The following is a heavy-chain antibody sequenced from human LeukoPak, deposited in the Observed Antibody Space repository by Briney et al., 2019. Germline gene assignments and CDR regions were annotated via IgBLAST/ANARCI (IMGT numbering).Heavy chain of an antibody. V-gene: IGHV3-23*01. D-gene: IGHD3-10*01. Sequence: GGSLRLSCAASGFTFAGHAMNWVRQAPGKGLEWVSGISNGGGSTYYADSVKGRFTISRDNSKDTLYLQMNSLRAEDTAVYYCAKDPLLFGENFWGQGTLVTVPS. CDR2: ISNGGGST. CDR3: AKDPLLFGENF. CDR1: GFTFAGHA. J-gene: IGHJ4*02.